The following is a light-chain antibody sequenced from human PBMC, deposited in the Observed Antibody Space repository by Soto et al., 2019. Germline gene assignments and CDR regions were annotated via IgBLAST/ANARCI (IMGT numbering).Light chain of an antibody. V-gene: IGKV3-11*01. CDR2: EAS. Sequence: EVVLTQSASTMSLYAGEGATLSWRASQSVSTYLAWYQQKPGQAPRLLTFEASNRATGVPARFSGSGPGTDFTLTISDLEPADFGLYYCQQRLNWPPGFGQGTKV. CDR3: QQRLNWPPG. J-gene: IGKJ1*01. CDR1: QSVSTY.